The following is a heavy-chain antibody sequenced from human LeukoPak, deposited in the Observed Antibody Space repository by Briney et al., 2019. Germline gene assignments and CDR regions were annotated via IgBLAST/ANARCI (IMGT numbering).Heavy chain of an antibody. CDR1: GFTFSSYA. CDR2: ISGSGGST. CDR3: ANYPRARELSGSHPLFDY. J-gene: IGHJ4*02. D-gene: IGHD3-10*01. V-gene: IGHV3-23*01. Sequence: PGGSLRLSCAASGFTFSSYAMSWVRQAPGKGLEWVSAISGSGGSTYYADSVKGRFTISRDNSKNTLYLQMNSLRAEDTAVYYCANYPRARELSGSHPLFDYWGQGTLVTVSS.